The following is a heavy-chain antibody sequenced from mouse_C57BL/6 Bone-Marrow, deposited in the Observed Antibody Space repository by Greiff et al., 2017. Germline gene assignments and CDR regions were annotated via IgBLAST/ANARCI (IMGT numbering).Heavy chain of an antibody. Sequence: QVQLQQPGAELVKPGASVKLSCKASGYTFTSYWMHWVKQRPGQGLEWIGMIHPNSGSTNYNEKFKSKATLTVDQSSSTAYMQRSSLTSEDSAVDYCARGTTVVAFDYWGQGTTLTVAS. V-gene: IGHV1-64*01. J-gene: IGHJ2*01. D-gene: IGHD1-1*01. CDR3: ARGTTVVAFDY. CDR1: GYTFTSYW. CDR2: IHPNSGST.